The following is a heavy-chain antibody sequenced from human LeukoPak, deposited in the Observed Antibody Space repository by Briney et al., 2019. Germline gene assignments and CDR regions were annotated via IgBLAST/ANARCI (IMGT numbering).Heavy chain of an antibody. D-gene: IGHD2-15*01. V-gene: IGHV3-23*01. CDR2: ISGSGGST. CDR3: ANLLGYCSGGSCYSSVY. CDR1: GFTFSSYA. J-gene: IGHJ4*02. Sequence: TGGSLRLSCAASGFTFSSYAMSWVGQAPGEGLEWVSGISGSGGSTYYAGSVKGRFTISRDNSKNTLYLQMNSLRAEDTAVYYCANLLGYCSGGSCYSSVYWGQGTLVTVSS.